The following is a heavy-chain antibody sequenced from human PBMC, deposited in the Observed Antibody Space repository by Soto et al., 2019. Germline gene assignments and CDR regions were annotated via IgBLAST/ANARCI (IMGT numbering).Heavy chain of an antibody. D-gene: IGHD3-9*01. CDR3: SRDDSDWFFN. CDR2: ISSSSSDT. V-gene: IGHV3-11*05. J-gene: IGHJ4*02. CDR1: GFTLSDHY. Sequence: GGSLRLSCIAYGFTLSDHYMTWIRQTPGKGLEWVSYISSSSSDTNYADSVKGRFTISRDNGKNSLYLQMNSLESEDTAVYYCSRDDSDWFFNWGRGTLVTVSS.